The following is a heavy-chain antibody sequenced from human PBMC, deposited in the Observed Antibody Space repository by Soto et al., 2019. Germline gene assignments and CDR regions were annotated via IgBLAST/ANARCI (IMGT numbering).Heavy chain of an antibody. J-gene: IGHJ2*01. D-gene: IGHD4-17*01. CDR3: AKDQDNTDYYWIFDL. CDR1: GFNLRKFA. V-gene: IGHV3-23*01. CDR2: MSERSGPP. Sequence: LRLSCAASGFNLRKFAMSWVRQAPGKGLEWVSGMSERSGPPLYADSVKGRFTISRDNSKSTLYLEMNNLRPEDTAVYYCAKDQDNTDYYWIFDLWGRGTPVTVSS.